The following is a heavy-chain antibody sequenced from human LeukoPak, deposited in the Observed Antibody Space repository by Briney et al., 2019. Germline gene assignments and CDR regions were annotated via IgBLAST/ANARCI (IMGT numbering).Heavy chain of an antibody. CDR3: ARDHIVVVPAASTRNWFDP. CDR1: GGSFSGYY. V-gene: IGHV4-34*01. J-gene: IGHJ5*02. D-gene: IGHD2-2*01. CDR2: INHSGST. Sequence: SETLSLTCAVYGGSFSGYYWSWIRQPPGKGLEWIGEINHSGSTNYNPSLKSRVTMSVDTSKSQFSLKLSSVTAADTAVYYCARDHIVVVPAASTRNWFDPWGRGTLVTVSS.